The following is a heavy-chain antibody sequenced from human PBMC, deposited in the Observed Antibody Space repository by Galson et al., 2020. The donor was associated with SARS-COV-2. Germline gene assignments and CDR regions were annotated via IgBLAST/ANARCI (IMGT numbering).Heavy chain of an antibody. CDR2: INPSGST. Sequence: SETLSLTCAVYGGSFSDFYWSWIRQPPGKGLEWIGEINPSGSTKYSPSLKSRVTISVDTSKNQFSLKLRSVTAADSAVYYCARGQWLDNDWGQGTLVTVSS. CDR3: ARGQWLDND. J-gene: IGHJ4*02. V-gene: IGHV4-34*01. CDR1: GGSFSDFY. D-gene: IGHD6-19*01.